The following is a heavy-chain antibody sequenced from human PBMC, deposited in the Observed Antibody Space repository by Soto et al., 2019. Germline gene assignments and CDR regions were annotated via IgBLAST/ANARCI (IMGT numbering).Heavy chain of an antibody. Sequence: QVQLQESGPGLVRPTQTLSLTCTVSGGSISSGGYYWSWIRQHPGKGLEWIGYIYYSGSTYYNPSLTSRVTISVDTSKNQFSLKLSSVTAADTTVYYCARSGYGYGPNPLLYWGQGTLVTVSS. D-gene: IGHD5-18*01. V-gene: IGHV4-31*03. CDR2: IYYSGST. CDR3: ARSGYGYGPNPLLY. CDR1: GGSISSGGYY. J-gene: IGHJ4*02.